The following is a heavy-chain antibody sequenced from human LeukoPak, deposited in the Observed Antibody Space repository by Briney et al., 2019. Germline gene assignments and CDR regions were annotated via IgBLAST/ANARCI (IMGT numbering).Heavy chain of an antibody. J-gene: IGHJ4*02. CDR1: GGSISSRSYY. V-gene: IGHV4-39*07. Sequence: SETLSLTCTVSGGSISSRSYYWGWIRQPPGKGLEWIGSIYYSGSTYYNPSLKSRVTISVDTSKNQFSLKLSSVTAADTAVYYCARDMDYGDYAGYWGQGTLVTVSS. CDR2: IYYSGST. D-gene: IGHD4-17*01. CDR3: ARDMDYGDYAGY.